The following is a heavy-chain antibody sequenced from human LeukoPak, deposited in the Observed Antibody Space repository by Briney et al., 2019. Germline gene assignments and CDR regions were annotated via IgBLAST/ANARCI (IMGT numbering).Heavy chain of an antibody. V-gene: IGHV3-11*01. CDR3: VRDPRGSYAFDY. CDR1: GFTFSDYY. Sequence: GGSLRLTCTASGFTFSDYYLSWICQAPGKGLEWVSYISSSGDAIYSADSVKGRFTISRDNAKDSLYLQMDSLRAEDTAVYYCVRDPRGSYAFDYWGQGSLVTVSS. D-gene: IGHD3-16*01. J-gene: IGHJ4*02. CDR2: ISSSGDAI.